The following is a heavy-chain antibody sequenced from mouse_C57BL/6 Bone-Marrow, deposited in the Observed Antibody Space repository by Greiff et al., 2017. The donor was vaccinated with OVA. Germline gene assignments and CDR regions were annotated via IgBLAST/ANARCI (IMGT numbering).Heavy chain of an antibody. CDR2: IDPSDSET. V-gene: IGHV1-52*01. CDR3: ATFITTFFDV. Sequence: QVQLQQPGAELVKPGASVKMSCKASGYTFTSYWMHWVKQRPIQGLEWIGNIDPSDSETHYNQKFKDKATLTVDKSSSTAYMQLSSLTSEDSAVYYCATFITTFFDVWGTGTTVTVSS. CDR1: GYTFTSYW. J-gene: IGHJ1*03. D-gene: IGHD1-1*01.